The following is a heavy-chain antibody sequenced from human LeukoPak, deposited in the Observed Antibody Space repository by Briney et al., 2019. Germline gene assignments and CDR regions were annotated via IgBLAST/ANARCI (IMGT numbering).Heavy chain of an antibody. J-gene: IGHJ4*02. CDR3: AREIYKEFDY. CDR2: IWYDGSNK. CDR1: GFTFSSYG. Sequence: PGGSLRLSCAASGFTFSSYGMHWVRQAPGKGLEWVAVIWYDGSNKYYADSVKGRFTISRDNSKSTLYLQMNSLRVEDTAVYYCAREIYKEFDYWGQGTLVTVSS. D-gene: IGHD3-10*01. V-gene: IGHV3-33*01.